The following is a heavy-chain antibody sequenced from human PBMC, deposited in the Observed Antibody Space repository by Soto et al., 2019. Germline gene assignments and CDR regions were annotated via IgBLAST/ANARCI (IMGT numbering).Heavy chain of an antibody. Sequence: QVRLVESGGGVVQPGRSLTLSCAASGFTFSNYGKYWVRQAPGKGLERVAVISDDGNSKYYADSVKGRLTMYRDKSKNTLYLQMSGLRPEDTALYYCAKVRVAAPHYPQHGMDVWGQGTTVTVSS. CDR3: AKVRVAAPHYPQHGMDV. V-gene: IGHV3-30*18. D-gene: IGHD6-13*01. CDR2: ISDDGNSK. CDR1: GFTFSNYG. J-gene: IGHJ6*02.